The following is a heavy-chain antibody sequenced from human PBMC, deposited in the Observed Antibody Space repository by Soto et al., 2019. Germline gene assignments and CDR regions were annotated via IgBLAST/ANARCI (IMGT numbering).Heavy chain of an antibody. CDR1: GYPVTAYY. Sequence: QLHLVQSGAVVKKPGASVTVSCSASGYPVTAYYMHWVRQAPGRGLEWMGGINPATGAAKYTQTFQGRVTMNRDPSKSTVFMELSGLTSADTAGFYCARGGGVGVAGSAAFDMWGQGTLVTVSS. CDR2: INPATGAA. CDR3: ARGGGVGVAGSAAFDM. V-gene: IGHV1-2*02. J-gene: IGHJ3*02. D-gene: IGHD3-3*01.